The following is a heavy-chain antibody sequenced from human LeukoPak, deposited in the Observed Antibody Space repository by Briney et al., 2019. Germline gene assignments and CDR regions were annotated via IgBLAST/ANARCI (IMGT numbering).Heavy chain of an antibody. CDR1: GGSSSSYY. V-gene: IGHV4-59*01. CDR2: IYYSGST. CDR3: AAGAAQGAFDI. J-gene: IGHJ3*02. D-gene: IGHD1-26*01. Sequence: SETLTLTCTGSGGSSSSYYWRWIRQPPGKVLEWIGYIYYSGSTNYNPSLKSRVTISVDTSKNQFSLKLSSVTAADTAVYYCAAGAAQGAFDIWGQGTMVTVSS.